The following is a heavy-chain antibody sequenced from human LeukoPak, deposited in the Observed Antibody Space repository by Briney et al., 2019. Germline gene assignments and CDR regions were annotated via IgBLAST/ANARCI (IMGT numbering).Heavy chain of an antibody. CDR2: IYYSGNT. Sequence: PSETLSLTCTVSGGSISSYYWNWIRQPPGKGLEWIAYIYYSGNTNYNPSLKSRVTISVDTSKNQFSLKLSSVTAADTAVYYCARDQRYFDWSTLDYWGQGTLVTVSS. CDR1: GGSISSYY. V-gene: IGHV4-59*01. D-gene: IGHD3-9*01. J-gene: IGHJ4*02. CDR3: ARDQRYFDWSTLDY.